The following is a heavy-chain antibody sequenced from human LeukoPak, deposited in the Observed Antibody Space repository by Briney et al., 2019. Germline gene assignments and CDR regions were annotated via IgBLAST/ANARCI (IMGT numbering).Heavy chain of an antibody. D-gene: IGHD5-24*01. CDR1: GYIFSNYA. CDR3: ARKRDGYNYGYFDY. Sequence: GASVKVSCKASGYIFSNYAISWVRQAPGQGLEWMGWINPNSGGTNYAQKFQGRVTMTRDTSISTAYMELSRLRSDDTAVYYCARKRDGYNYGYFDYWGQGTLVTVSS. CDR2: INPNSGGT. J-gene: IGHJ4*02. V-gene: IGHV1-2*02.